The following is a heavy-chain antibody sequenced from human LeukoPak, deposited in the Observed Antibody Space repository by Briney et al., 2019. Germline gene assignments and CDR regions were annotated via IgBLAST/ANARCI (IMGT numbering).Heavy chain of an antibody. Sequence: GASLTISSTASGSIFTSDWISGVRPMPGRGLAWMGRIDPSDFYTNYSPSFQGHVTISADKSISTAYLQWSSLKASDTAMYYCARQPRYYYGSWSYYPDYWGQGTLVTVSS. CDR3: ARQPRYYYGSWSYYPDY. CDR1: GSIFTSDW. CDR2: IDPSDFYT. D-gene: IGHD3-10*01. J-gene: IGHJ4*02. V-gene: IGHV5-10-1*01.